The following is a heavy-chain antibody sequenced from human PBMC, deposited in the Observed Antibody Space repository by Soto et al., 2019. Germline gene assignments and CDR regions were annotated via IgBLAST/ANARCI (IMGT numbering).Heavy chain of an antibody. Sequence: PSETLSLTCTVSGASISSGDYFWSWIRQSPGKGLEWIGYIYDSGSSYYNPSLKSRVTMSVDTSKNQFSLKLRSVTAADTAVYYCARVKGYISGPKNFDYWGQGTLVTVSS. CDR2: IYDSGSS. J-gene: IGHJ4*02. D-gene: IGHD5-12*01. V-gene: IGHV4-30-4*01. CDR1: GASISSGDYF. CDR3: ARVKGYISGPKNFDY.